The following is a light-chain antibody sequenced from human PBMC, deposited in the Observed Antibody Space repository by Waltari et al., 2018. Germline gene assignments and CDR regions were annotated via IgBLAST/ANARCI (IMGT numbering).Light chain of an antibody. CDR2: RDS. V-gene: IGLV3-9*01. CDR3: QVWDSSKVV. Sequence: SYELTQPLSVSVALGQTARITCGGTNIGRKNVHWYQQKPGQAPVLVIYRDSNRPSGIPDRFSGSNSGNTATLTINRAQDGDEADYYCQVWDSSKVVFGGGTKLTVL. J-gene: IGLJ2*01. CDR1: NIGRKN.